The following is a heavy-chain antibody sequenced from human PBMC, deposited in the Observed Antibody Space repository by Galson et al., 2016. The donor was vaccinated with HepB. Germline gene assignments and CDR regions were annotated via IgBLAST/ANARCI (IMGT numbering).Heavy chain of an antibody. J-gene: IGHJ4*02. V-gene: IGHV3-23*01. CDR1: GFTFSSYA. CDR3: VKDPNWESGY. CDR2: INYRGEST. Sequence: SLRLSCAASGFTFSSYAMSWVRQAPGKGLEWVSNINYRGESTYYADSVKGRFTISRDNSKNTLYLQMNSLRVEDTAVYYCVKDPNWESGYWGQGTLVTVSS. D-gene: IGHD1-26*01.